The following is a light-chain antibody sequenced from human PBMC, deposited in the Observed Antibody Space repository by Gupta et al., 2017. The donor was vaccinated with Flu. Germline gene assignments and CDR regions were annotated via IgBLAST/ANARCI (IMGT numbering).Light chain of an antibody. CDR2: EVS. J-gene: IGLJ3*02. Sequence: QSALTQPPSASGSLGQSVTISCTGTSSDVGGYNYVSWYQQHPGKAPKRRMDEVSKRPSGVPERGSGSKSGNSASLTVSGLQAEDEADDDCSSYTGSNKLVFGGGTKLTVL. V-gene: IGLV2-8*01. CDR3: SSYTGSNKLV. CDR1: SSDVGGYNY.